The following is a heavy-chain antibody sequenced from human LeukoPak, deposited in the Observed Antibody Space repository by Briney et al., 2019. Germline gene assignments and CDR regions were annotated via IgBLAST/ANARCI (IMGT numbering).Heavy chain of an antibody. CDR2: IYPGDTET. D-gene: IGHD6-19*01. J-gene: IGHJ4*02. CDR1: GYSFTSYW. Sequence: GESLKISCKGSGYSFTSYWIGLVRQLPGKGLEWIGIIYPGDTETRYSPSFQGQVTISADKSISTAYLQWSSLKASDTAMYYCARRREYSSGWYYNYWGQGTLVTVSS. CDR3: ARRREYSSGWYYNY. V-gene: IGHV5-51*01.